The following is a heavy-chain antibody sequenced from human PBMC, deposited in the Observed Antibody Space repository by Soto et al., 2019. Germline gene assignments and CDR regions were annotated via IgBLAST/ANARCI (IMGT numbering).Heavy chain of an antibody. CDR2: ISRDGSKK. CDR1: GFTFQSYA. Sequence: PGGSLRLSGSASGFTFQSYAFYWVRQAPGKGLECVADISRDGSKKYHAVSVRGRFTISRDNSKNTLFLQMDSLRIDDKAAYYCARDGGYSLDSWGQGILVTVCS. V-gene: IGHV3-30*03. J-gene: IGHJ4*02. D-gene: IGHD3-16*01. CDR3: ARDGGYSLDS.